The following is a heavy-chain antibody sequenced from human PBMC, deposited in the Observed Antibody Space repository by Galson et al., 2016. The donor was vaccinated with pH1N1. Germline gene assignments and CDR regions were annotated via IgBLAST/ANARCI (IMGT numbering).Heavy chain of an antibody. D-gene: IGHD3-16*01. J-gene: IGHJ4*02. V-gene: IGHV3-23*01. CDR3: SKLLGFRNCFDC. CDR1: GFTFSSYA. Sequence: SLRLSCAASGFTFSSYAMSWVRQAPGKGLEWVSAISGTGGSTYYADSVKGRFPISRDNSKNTLFPQMNSLRADDAAVYYCSKLLGFRNCFDCWGQGTLVTVSS. CDR2: ISGTGGST.